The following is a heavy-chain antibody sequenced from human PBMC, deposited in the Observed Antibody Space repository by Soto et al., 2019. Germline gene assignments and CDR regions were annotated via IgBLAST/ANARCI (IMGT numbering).Heavy chain of an antibody. Sequence: GGSLRLACAASGFTFSSYAMSWVRQAPGKGLEWVSAISGSGGSTYYADSVKGRFTISRDNSKNTLYLQMNSLRAEDTAVYYCAKGNYDSSGYRYYYGMDVWGQGTTVTVSS. D-gene: IGHD3-22*01. CDR3: AKGNYDSSGYRYYYGMDV. CDR2: ISGSGGST. CDR1: GFTFSSYA. V-gene: IGHV3-23*01. J-gene: IGHJ6*02.